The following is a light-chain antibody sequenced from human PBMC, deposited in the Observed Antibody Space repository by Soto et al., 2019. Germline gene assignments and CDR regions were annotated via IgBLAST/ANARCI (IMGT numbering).Light chain of an antibody. J-gene: IGKJ1*01. CDR3: QQYNNWPRT. V-gene: IGKV3-15*01. CDR2: RAS. CDR1: QTLSSD. Sequence: DIQMTQSPATLSVSAGDRVTIPCRASQTLSSDLAWYQQKPGQAPRLLIYRASTRATGIPARFSGSGSGTEFTLTINSLQSEDFAVYYCQQYNNWPRTFGQGTKGDIK.